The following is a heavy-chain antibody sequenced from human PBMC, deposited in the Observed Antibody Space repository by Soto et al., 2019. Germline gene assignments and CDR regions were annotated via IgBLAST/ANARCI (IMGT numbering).Heavy chain of an antibody. CDR3: ARAFSLRMSHDYGRDEEVFDY. CDR1: GFTFSSYS. J-gene: IGHJ4*02. Sequence: GGSLRLSCAASGFTFSSYSMNWVRQAPGKGLEWVSSISSSSSYIYYADSVKGRFTISRDNAKNSLYLQMNSLRAEDTAVYYCARAFSLRMSHDYGRDEEVFDYSGQGTLVIVTS. CDR2: ISSSSSYI. V-gene: IGHV3-21*01. D-gene: IGHD4-17*01.